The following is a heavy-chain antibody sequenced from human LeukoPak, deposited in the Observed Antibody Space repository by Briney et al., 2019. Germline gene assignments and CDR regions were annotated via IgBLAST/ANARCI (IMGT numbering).Heavy chain of an antibody. D-gene: IGHD1-26*01. CDR1: GYSFTSYW. CDR2: IYPGDSDT. CDR3: ARRSGSYFDAFDI. Sequence: GESLKISCKGSGYSFTSYWIGWVRQMPGKGLEWMGIIYPGDSDTRYSPSFQGQVTISADKSIGTAYLQWSSLKASDTAMYYCARRSGSYFDAFDIWGQGTMVTVSS. J-gene: IGHJ3*02. V-gene: IGHV5-51*01.